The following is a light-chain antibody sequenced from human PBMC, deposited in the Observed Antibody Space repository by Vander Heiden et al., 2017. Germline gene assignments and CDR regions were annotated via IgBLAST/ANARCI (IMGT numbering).Light chain of an antibody. CDR2: DAS. V-gene: IGKV1-33*01. CDR3: QRDDNLPLT. CDR1: QDISNY. Sequence: DIQMTQSPSSLSASVGDRVTITCQASQDISNYLNWYQQKPGKAPKLLIYDASNLETGVPSRFSGSGPGTDFTFTISSLQPEDFTTYYCQRDDNLPLTFGAGTKVEIK. J-gene: IGKJ4*01.